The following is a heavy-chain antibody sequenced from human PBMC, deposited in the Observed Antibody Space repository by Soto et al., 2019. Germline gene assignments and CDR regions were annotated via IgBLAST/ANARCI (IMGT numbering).Heavy chain of an antibody. CDR2: IIPIFGTA. CDR1: GGTFSSYA. D-gene: IGHD3-3*01. J-gene: IGHJ6*02. Sequence: QVQLVQSGAEVKKPGSSVKVSCKASGGTFSSYAISWVRQAPGQGLEWMGGIIPIFGTANYAQKFQGRVTITADKSTSTAYMELSSLRSEDTAVYYCASSVEWFPYYYYGMDVWGQGTTVTVSS. V-gene: IGHV1-69*06. CDR3: ASSVEWFPYYYYGMDV.